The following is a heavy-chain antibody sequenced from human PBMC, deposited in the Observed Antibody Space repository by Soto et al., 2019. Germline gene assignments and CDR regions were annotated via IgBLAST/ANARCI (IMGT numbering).Heavy chain of an antibody. V-gene: IGHV3-23*01. CDR2: ISGSGGST. CDR1: GFTFSSYA. CDR3: AKDWGVDYGDYAHAVDY. Sequence: GGSLRLSCAASGFTFSSYAMSWVRQAPGKGLEWVSAISGSGGSTYYADSVKGRFTISRDNSKNTLYLQMNSLRAEDTAVYYCAKDWGVDYGDYAHAVDYWGQGTLVTVSS. J-gene: IGHJ4*02. D-gene: IGHD4-17*01.